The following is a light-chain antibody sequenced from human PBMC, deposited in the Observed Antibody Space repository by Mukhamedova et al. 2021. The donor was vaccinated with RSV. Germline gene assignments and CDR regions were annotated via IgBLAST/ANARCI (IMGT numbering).Light chain of an antibody. CDR3: STWDYYTSAVV. Sequence: SGIPDRFSASKSGTTASLTISCLQPEDEADYYCSTWDYYTSAVVFGGGTKLTGL. V-gene: IGLV1-44*01. J-gene: IGLJ2*01.